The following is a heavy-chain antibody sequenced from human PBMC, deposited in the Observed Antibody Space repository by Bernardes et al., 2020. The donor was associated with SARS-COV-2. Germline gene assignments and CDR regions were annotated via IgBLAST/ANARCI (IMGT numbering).Heavy chain of an antibody. CDR1: GYRFTNYR. D-gene: IGHD4-4*01. CDR3: SKAPPDYNSLNVDS. CDR2: IYHGDSDT. Sequence: GESLKISCKGSGYRFTNYRIGWVRQRPGKGLEWMWIIYHGDSDTRYSPSFEGQVTISADKTITTAYLQWSSLKASDTAMFYCSKAPPDYNSLNVDSCGQGTLVTVS. V-gene: IGHV5-51*01. J-gene: IGHJ4*02.